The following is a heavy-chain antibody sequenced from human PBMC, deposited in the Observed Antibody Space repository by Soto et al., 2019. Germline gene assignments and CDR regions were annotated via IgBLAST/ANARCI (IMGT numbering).Heavy chain of an antibody. D-gene: IGHD1-7*01. Sequence: QVQLVQSGAEVKKPGASVKVSCKNSGYSFTSYGISWVRQATGQGLEWMGWISAYNGNTNYAQKFQGRVTMTTDTATGTVYMELRSKGSGETAVYYFERDRALELGDYWGQGTLVTVSS. CDR1: GYSFTSYG. CDR2: ISAYNGNT. CDR3: ERDRALELGDY. J-gene: IGHJ4*02. V-gene: IGHV1-18*01.